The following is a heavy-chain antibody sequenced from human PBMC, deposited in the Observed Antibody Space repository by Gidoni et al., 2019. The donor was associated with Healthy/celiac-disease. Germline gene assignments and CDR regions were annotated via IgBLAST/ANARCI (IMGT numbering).Heavy chain of an antibody. V-gene: IGHV4-61*02. CDR2: IYTSGST. J-gene: IGHJ6*02. D-gene: IGHD3-3*01. Sequence: QVQLQESGPGLVKPSQTLSLTCTVSGGSISSGSYYWSWIRQPAGKGLEWIGRIYTSGSTNYNPSLKSRVTMSVDTSKNQFSLKLSSVTAADTAVYYCAREPYDFWSGPVYGMDVWGQGTTVTVSS. CDR3: AREPYDFWSGPVYGMDV. CDR1: GGSISSGSYY.